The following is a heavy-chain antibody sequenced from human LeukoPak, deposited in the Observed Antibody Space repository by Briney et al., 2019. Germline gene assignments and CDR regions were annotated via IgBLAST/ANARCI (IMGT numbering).Heavy chain of an antibody. J-gene: IGHJ4*02. CDR3: ARAPGAGFDY. V-gene: IGHV3-30-3*01. Sequence: PGGSLRLSCAASGFAFSSYAMPWVRQAPGKGLEWVAVISYDGSNKYYADSVKGRFTISRDNSKNTLYLQMNSLRAEDTAVYYCARAPGAGFDYWGQGTLVTVSS. CDR2: ISYDGSNK. D-gene: IGHD1-14*01. CDR1: GFAFSSYA.